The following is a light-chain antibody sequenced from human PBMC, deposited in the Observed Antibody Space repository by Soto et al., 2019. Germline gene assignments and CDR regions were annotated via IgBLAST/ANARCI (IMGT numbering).Light chain of an antibody. CDR1: QSVSSS. CDR3: QQYGSSPPLT. V-gene: IGKV3-20*01. Sequence: EIVLTQSPGTLSLSPGEIATLSFSASQSVSSSLAWYQQKPGQAPRLLIYGASSRATGIPDRFSGSGSGTDFTLTISRLEPEDFAVYYCQQYGSSPPLTFGGGTKV. J-gene: IGKJ4*01. CDR2: GAS.